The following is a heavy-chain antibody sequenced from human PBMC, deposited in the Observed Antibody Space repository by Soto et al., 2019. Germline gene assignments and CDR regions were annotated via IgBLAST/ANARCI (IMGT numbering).Heavy chain of an antibody. CDR2: IIPIFGTA. Sequence: QVQLVQSGAEVKKPGSSVKVSCKASGGTFSSYAISWVRQAPGQGLEWMGGIIPIFGTANYAQKFQGRVTITADESTSTAYMELSSLRSEDTAVYYCARDHCSSTSCQPDPSDWFAPWGQGTLVTVSS. V-gene: IGHV1-69*01. CDR3: ARDHCSSTSCQPDPSDWFAP. D-gene: IGHD2-2*01. CDR1: GGTFSSYA. J-gene: IGHJ5*02.